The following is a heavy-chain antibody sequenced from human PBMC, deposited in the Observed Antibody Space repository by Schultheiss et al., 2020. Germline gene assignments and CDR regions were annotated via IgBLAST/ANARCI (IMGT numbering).Heavy chain of an antibody. CDR2: INHSGNT. Sequence: SETLSLTCAVYGGSFSGYYWAWIRQPPGKGLEWLGEINHSGNTNYNPSLKSRVTISVDTSKNQFSLKLSSVTAADTAVYYCASLVQGDWGQGTLVNVYS. CDR1: GGSFSGYY. CDR3: ASLVQGD. V-gene: IGHV4-34*01. J-gene: IGHJ4*02.